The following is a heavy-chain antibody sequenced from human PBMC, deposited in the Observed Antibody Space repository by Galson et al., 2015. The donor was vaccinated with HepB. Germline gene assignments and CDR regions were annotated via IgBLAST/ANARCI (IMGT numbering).Heavy chain of an antibody. V-gene: IGHV3-21*01. CDR3: AGDDYGDYVDAFDI. J-gene: IGHJ3*02. D-gene: IGHD4-17*01. CDR2: ISSSSSYI. CDR1: GFTFSSYS. Sequence: SLRLSCAASGFTFSSYSMNWVRQAPGKGLEWVSSISSSSSYIYYADSVKGRFTISRDNAKNSLYLQMNSLRAEDTAVYYCAGDDYGDYVDAFDIWGQGTMVTVSS.